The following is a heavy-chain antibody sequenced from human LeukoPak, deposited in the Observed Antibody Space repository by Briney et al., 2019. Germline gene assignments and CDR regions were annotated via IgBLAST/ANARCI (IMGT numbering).Heavy chain of an antibody. CDR2: ISSSGSTI. J-gene: IGHJ4*02. Sequence: GGSLRLSCAASGFTFSSYEMNWVRQAPGKWLEWVSYISSSGSTIYYADSVKGRFTISRDNAKNSLYLQMNSLRAEDTAVYYCASRCSGGSCFVRSHFDYWGQGTLVTVSS. CDR3: ASRCSGGSCFVRSHFDY. CDR1: GFTFSSYE. D-gene: IGHD2-15*01. V-gene: IGHV3-48*03.